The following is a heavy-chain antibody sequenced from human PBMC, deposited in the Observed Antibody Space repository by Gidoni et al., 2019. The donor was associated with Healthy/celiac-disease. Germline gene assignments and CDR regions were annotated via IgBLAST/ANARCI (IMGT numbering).Heavy chain of an antibody. CDR3: ARQKRGIAAAGTIIDY. J-gene: IGHJ4*02. V-gene: IGHV4-39*01. CDR2: IYYSGST. CDR1: GGSISSSSYY. Sequence: QLQLQESGPGLVKPSETLSLTCTVSGGSISSSSYYWGWIRQPPGKGLEWIGSIYYSGSTYYNPSLKSRVTISVDTSKNQFSLKLSSVTAADTAVYYCARQKRGIAAAGTIIDYWGQGTLVTVSS. D-gene: IGHD6-13*01.